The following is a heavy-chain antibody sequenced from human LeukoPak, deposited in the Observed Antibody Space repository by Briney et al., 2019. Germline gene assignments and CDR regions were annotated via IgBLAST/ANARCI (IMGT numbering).Heavy chain of an antibody. CDR3: ARRGGSYYFDYYYYMDV. CDR2: IYPGDSDT. D-gene: IGHD1-26*01. Sequence: PGESLKISCKGSGYSFTSYWIGWVRQMPGKGLEWMGIIYPGDSDTRYSPSFQGQVTISADKSISTAYLQWSSLKASDTAMYYCARRGGSYYFDYYYYMDVWGKGTTVTVSS. CDR1: GYSFTSYW. V-gene: IGHV5-51*01. J-gene: IGHJ6*03.